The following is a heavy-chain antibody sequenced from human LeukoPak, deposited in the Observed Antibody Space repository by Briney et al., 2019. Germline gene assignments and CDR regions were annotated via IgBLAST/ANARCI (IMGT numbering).Heavy chain of an antibody. Sequence: GGSLRLSCVGSGFTFSNAWMTWVRQAPGKGLEWVARIKSKPDGETMDYAAPVKGRFTISRDDSKNTVYLQMNSLNSEDTAVYYCTTGTMVRGGPGFDYWGQGTLVIVSS. CDR2: IKSKPDGETM. J-gene: IGHJ4*02. D-gene: IGHD3-10*01. V-gene: IGHV3-15*01. CDR1: GFTFSNAW. CDR3: TTGTMVRGGPGFDY.